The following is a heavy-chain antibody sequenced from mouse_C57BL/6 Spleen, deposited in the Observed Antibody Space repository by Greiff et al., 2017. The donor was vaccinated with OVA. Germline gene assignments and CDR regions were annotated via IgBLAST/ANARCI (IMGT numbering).Heavy chain of an antibody. Sequence: QVQLQQSGPELVKPGASVKISCKASGYAFSSSWMNWVKQRPGKGLEWIGRIYPGDGDTNYNGKFKGKATLTADKSSSTAYMQLSSLTSEDSAVYFCARYYYGSEAMDYWGQGTSVTVSS. CDR2: IYPGDGDT. D-gene: IGHD1-1*01. CDR1: GYAFSSSW. V-gene: IGHV1-82*01. J-gene: IGHJ4*01. CDR3: ARYYYGSEAMDY.